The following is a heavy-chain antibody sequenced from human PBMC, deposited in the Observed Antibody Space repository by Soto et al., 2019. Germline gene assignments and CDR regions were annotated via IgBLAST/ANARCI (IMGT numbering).Heavy chain of an antibody. J-gene: IGHJ6*02. Sequence: PGGSLRLSCAASGFTVSSNYMSWVRQAPGKGLEWVSVIYSGGSTYYADSVKGRFTISRDNSKNTLYLQMNSLRAEDTAVYYCAREGVITMVRGVINQPYYYYGMDVWGQGTTVTVSS. D-gene: IGHD3-10*01. V-gene: IGHV3-53*01. CDR1: GFTVSSNY. CDR3: AREGVITMVRGVINQPYYYYGMDV. CDR2: IYSGGST.